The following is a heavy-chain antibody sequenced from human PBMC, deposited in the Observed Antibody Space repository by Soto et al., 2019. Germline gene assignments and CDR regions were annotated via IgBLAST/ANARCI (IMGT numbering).Heavy chain of an antibody. V-gene: IGHV3-53*01. Sequence: GGSLRLSCAASGFTVSSNYMSWVRQAPGKGLEWVSVIYSGGSTYYADSVKGRFTISRDNSKNTLYLQMNSLRAEDTAVYYCAIPDYYDSSGSAGDIWGQGTMVTVS. CDR1: GFTVSSNY. CDR2: IYSGGST. D-gene: IGHD3-22*01. J-gene: IGHJ3*02. CDR3: AIPDYYDSSGSAGDI.